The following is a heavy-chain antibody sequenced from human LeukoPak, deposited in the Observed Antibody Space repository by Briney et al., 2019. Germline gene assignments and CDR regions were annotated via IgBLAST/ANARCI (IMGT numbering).Heavy chain of an antibody. CDR2: IIPIFGTA. J-gene: IGHJ5*02. CDR3: ARDDCSGGSCYYSRRNWFDP. Sequence: GASVKVSCKASGGTFSSYAISWVRQAPGQGLEWMGGIIPIFGTANYAQKFQGRVTITADESTSTAYMGLSSLRSEDTAVYYCARDDCSGGSCYYSRRNWFDPWGQGTLVTVSS. CDR1: GGTFSSYA. D-gene: IGHD2-15*01. V-gene: IGHV1-69*13.